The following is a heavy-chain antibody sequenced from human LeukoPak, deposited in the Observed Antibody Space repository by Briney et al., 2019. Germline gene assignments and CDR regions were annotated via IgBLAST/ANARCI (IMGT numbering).Heavy chain of an antibody. J-gene: IGHJ4*02. Sequence: ASVKVFCKASGYTFTGNHMHWVRQAPGQGLEWMGWINPNSGGTNYAQKFQGRVIMTRDTSISTAYMELSRLGSDDTAVYYCARGGSTDSIHSCGGNCYFLDYWGQGTLVTVSS. D-gene: IGHD2-21*02. CDR2: INPNSGGT. CDR3: ARGGSTDSIHSCGGNCYFLDY. CDR1: GYTFTGNH. V-gene: IGHV1-2*02.